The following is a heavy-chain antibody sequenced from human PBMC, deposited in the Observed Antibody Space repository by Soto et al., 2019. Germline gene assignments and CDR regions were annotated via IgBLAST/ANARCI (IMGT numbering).Heavy chain of an antibody. V-gene: IGHV1-69*01. Sequence: QVQLVQSGAEVKKPGSSVKVSCKASGGTFSSYAISWVRQAPGQGLEWMGGIIPISGTANYAQKFQGRGTITADESTSTADMELSSLRSEDTAGYYCARSQGSSTSLEIYYYYYYGMDVWGQGTTVTVSS. CDR2: IIPISGTA. CDR3: ARSQGSSTSLEIYYYYYYGMDV. D-gene: IGHD2-2*01. J-gene: IGHJ6*02. CDR1: GGTFSSYA.